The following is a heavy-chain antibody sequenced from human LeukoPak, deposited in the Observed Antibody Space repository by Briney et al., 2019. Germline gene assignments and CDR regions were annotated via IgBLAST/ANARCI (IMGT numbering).Heavy chain of an antibody. J-gene: IGHJ4*02. CDR1: GYSISSGYY. D-gene: IGHD5/OR15-5a*01. CDR2: IYHSGST. CDR3: ARSSIYAYYFDY. Sequence: PSETLSLTCTVSGYSISSGYYWGWIRQPPGKGLEWIGSIYHSGSTYYNPSLKSRVTISVDTSKNQFSLKLSSVTAADTAVYYCARSSIYAYYFDYWGQGTLVTVSS. V-gene: IGHV4-38-2*02.